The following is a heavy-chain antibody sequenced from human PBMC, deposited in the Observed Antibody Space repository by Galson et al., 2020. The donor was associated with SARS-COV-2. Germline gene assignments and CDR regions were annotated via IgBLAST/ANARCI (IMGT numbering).Heavy chain of an antibody. CDR3: VRGPLDGHDAFDM. Sequence: GGSLRLSCAASGFIFDDYFMGWIRQSPGAGLEWVSYISYVSSITNYADSVKGRFTISRDNANNSLFLQMTSLRVGDTAVYYCVRGPLDGHDAFDMWGQGTMVTVS. CDR2: ISYVSSIT. J-gene: IGHJ3*02. V-gene: IGHV3-11*06. CDR1: GFIFDDYF.